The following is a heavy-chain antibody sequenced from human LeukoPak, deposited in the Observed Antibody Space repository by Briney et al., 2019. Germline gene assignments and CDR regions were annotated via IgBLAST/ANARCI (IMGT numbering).Heavy chain of an antibody. V-gene: IGHV3-48*03. D-gene: IGHD3-10*01. CDR2: IGSSGGPI. CDR1: GFTFSSYE. J-gene: IGHJ4*02. Sequence: GGSLRLSCAASGFTFSSYEMNWVRQAPGKGLEWVSYIGSSGGPIYYADSVKGRFTISRDNSKNTLYLQMNSLRAEDTAVYYCARLDMVRGPFDYWGQGTLVTVSS. CDR3: ARLDMVRGPFDY.